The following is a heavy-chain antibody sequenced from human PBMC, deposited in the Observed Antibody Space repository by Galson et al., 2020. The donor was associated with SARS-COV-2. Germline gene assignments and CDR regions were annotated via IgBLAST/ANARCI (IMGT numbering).Heavy chain of an antibody. CDR1: GYTFTGYY. D-gene: IGHD6-19*01. Sequence: ASVKVSCQASGYTFTGYYMHWVRQAPGQGLAWMGWINPNSGGTNYAQKFQGRVTMTRDTSISTAYMELSRLRSDDTAVYYCARENPYSSGWPDYWGQGTLVTVSS. CDR3: ARENPYSSGWPDY. CDR2: INPNSGGT. J-gene: IGHJ4*02. V-gene: IGHV1-2*02.